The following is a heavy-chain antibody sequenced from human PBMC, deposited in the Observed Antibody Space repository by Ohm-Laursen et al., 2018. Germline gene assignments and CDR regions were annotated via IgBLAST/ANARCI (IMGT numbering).Heavy chain of an antibody. CDR1: GFTFSRYS. CDR2: VSSSSSTI. V-gene: IGHV3-48*01. CDR3: AGAYYYGSGSYRVLVY. D-gene: IGHD3-10*01. Sequence: SLRLSCSASGFTFSRYSMNWVRQAPGTGLEWVSYVSSSSSTIYYADSVKGRFTISRDNAKNSLYLQMNSLRAEDTAVYYCAGAYYYGSGSYRVLVYWGQGTLVTVSS. J-gene: IGHJ4*02.